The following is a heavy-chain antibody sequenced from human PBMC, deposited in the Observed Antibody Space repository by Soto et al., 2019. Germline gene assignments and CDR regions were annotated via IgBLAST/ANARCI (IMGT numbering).Heavy chain of an antibody. Sequence: QVQLVQSGAEVKKPGSSVKVSCKASGGTFSSYAISWVRQAPGQGLEWMGGIIPIFCTANSAQKFQGRVTITADESTRTAYMELSSLRSEDTAVYYCARMGWGWLVRDFDYWGQGTLVTVSS. J-gene: IGHJ4*02. D-gene: IGHD6-19*01. V-gene: IGHV1-69*12. CDR1: GGTFSSYA. CDR2: IIPIFCTA. CDR3: ARMGWGWLVRDFDY.